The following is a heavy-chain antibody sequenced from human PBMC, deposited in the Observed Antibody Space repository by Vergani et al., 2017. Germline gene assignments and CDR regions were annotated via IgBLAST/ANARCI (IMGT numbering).Heavy chain of an antibody. Sequence: EVQLVESGGGLVQPGGSLRLSCAASGFTFSSYEMNWVRQAPGKGLEWVSYISSSGSTIYYADSVKGRFTISRDNAKNSLYLQINSLRAEDTAVYYCARGGSSWLYYYYGMDVWGQGTTVTVSS. CDR2: ISSSGSTI. CDR3: ARGGSSWLYYYYGMDV. V-gene: IGHV3-48*03. J-gene: IGHJ6*02. D-gene: IGHD6-13*01. CDR1: GFTFSSYE.